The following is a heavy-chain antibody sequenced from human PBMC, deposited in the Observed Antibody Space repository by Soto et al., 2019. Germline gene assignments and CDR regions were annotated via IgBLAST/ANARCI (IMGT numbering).Heavy chain of an antibody. CDR3: AFLGYCSGGSCSSRRAFDI. V-gene: IGHV3-23*01. CDR2: ISGSGGST. CDR1: GFTFSSYA. J-gene: IGHJ3*02. D-gene: IGHD2-15*01. Sequence: LRLSFAASGFTFSSYAMSWVRQAPGKGLEWVSAISGSGGSTYYADSVKGRFTISRDNSKNTLYLQMNSLRAEDTAVYYCAFLGYCSGGSCSSRRAFDIWGQGTMVTVSS.